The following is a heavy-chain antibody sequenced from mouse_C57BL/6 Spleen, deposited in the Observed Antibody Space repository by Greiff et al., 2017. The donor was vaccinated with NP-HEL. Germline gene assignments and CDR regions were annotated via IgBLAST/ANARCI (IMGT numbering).Heavy chain of an antibody. J-gene: IGHJ4*01. D-gene: IGHD1-2*01. V-gene: IGHV1-55*01. CDR3: ASHYDGYYYAMDY. Sequence: QVQLQQPGAELVKPGASVKMSCKPSGYTFPSYGITWVKQRPGQGLDGMGVIYPGSGSTNYNEKFKSKATLTVDTSSSTAYMQLSSLTSEDSAVYYCASHYDGYYYAMDYWGQGTSVTVSS. CDR2: IYPGSGST. CDR1: GYTFPSYG.